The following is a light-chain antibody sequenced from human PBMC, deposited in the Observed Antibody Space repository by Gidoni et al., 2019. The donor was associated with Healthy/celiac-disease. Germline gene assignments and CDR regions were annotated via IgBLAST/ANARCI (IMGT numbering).Light chain of an antibody. CDR2: EDS. CDR1: ALPKKY. Sequence: SYELTQPPSVSVSPGQTARITCSGDALPKKYAYWYQQKSGQAPVLVIYEDSNRPPGIPERFSGSSSGTMATLTISGAQVEDEADYYCYSTDSSGNHWVVGGGTKLTVL. V-gene: IGLV3-10*01. J-gene: IGLJ3*02. CDR3: YSTDSSGNHWV.